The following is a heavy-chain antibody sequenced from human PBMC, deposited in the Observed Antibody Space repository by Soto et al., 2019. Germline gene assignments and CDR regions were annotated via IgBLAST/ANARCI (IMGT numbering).Heavy chain of an antibody. CDR1: GFTFSSYG. D-gene: IGHD5-12*01. CDR3: VRAAGYSGNDYVYYYGMDV. CDR2: VWYDGGNK. Sequence: QVQLVESGGGVVQPGRSLRLSCAASGFTFSSYGMHWVRQAPGKGLEWVALVWYDGGNKYYADSVKGRFTISRDNSKNTLYLQMNSLRDEDTAVYYCVRAAGYSGNDYVYYYGMDVWGRGTTVTVSS. V-gene: IGHV3-33*01. J-gene: IGHJ6*02.